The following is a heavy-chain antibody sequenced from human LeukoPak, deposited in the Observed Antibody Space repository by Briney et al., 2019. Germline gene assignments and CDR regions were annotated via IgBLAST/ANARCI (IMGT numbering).Heavy chain of an antibody. Sequence: SETLSLTCTVSGGSISSYYWSWIRQPPGKGLEWIGYIYYSGSTNYNPSLKSRVTISVDTSKNQFSLKLSSVTAADTAVYYCARDIRVGATPNTGWYLDLWGRGTLVTASS. V-gene: IGHV4-59*01. CDR2: IYYSGST. J-gene: IGHJ2*01. CDR1: GGSISSYY. D-gene: IGHD1-26*01. CDR3: ARDIRVGATPNTGWYLDL.